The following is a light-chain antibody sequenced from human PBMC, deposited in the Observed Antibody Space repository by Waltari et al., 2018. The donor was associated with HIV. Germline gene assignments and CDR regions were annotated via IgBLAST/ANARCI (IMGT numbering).Light chain of an antibody. Sequence: DIVMTQSPDSLAVSLGERATINCKSSQSVLYSAKDKNYLAWYQQKPGQPPKLLILWASTRESGVPDRFSGSGSGTDFTLTISSLQAEDVAVYYCQQYYGSPYTFGQGTKLE. CDR2: WAS. J-gene: IGKJ2*01. CDR1: QSVLYSAKDKNY. CDR3: QQYYGSPYT. V-gene: IGKV4-1*01.